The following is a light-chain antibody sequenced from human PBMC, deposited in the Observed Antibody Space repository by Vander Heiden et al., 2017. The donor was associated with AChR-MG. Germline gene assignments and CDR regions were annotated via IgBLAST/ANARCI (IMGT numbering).Light chain of an antibody. Sequence: DIQMTQSPSSLSASVGDRTPFTSRAIQTISSYLNWYQQKVGKAPKLLIYAASSVQSGVPPRFSGSGSGTDFALTISSLQPEDFATYYCQQSYNTPGTFGPGTKVDIK. CDR3: QQSYNTPGT. V-gene: IGKV1-39*01. CDR2: AAS. CDR1: QTISSY. J-gene: IGKJ3*01.